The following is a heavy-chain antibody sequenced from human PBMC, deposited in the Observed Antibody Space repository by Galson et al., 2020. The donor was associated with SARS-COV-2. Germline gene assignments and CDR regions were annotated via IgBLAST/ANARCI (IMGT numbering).Heavy chain of an antibody. CDR2: ISYDGSNK. Sequence: GGSMRLSCAASGFTFSSYGMHWVRQAPGKGLEWVAVISYDGSNKYYADSVKGRFTISRDNSKNTLYLQMNSLRAEDTVVSYCIGTKGFDYWGQGTLFTFSS. CDR1: GFTFSSYG. D-gene: IGHD1-1*01. J-gene: IGHJ4*02. CDR3: IGTKGFDY. V-gene: IGHV3-30*03.